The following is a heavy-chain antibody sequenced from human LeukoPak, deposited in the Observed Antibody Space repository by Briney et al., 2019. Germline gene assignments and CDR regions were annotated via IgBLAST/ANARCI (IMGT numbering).Heavy chain of an antibody. CDR2: TSSSGETT. V-gene: IGHV3-23*01. D-gene: IGHD3-22*01. Sequence: PGGSLRLSCVASGFTFSSYAMSWVRQAAGKGLEWVSSTSSSGETTYYADPVKRRFTISRDTSRNTMYLQMNRLRAEDTAVYYCAKDRPNYYGTNGHYYRRDGDCWGQGTLVTVSS. CDR3: AKDRPNYYGTNGHYYRRDGDC. J-gene: IGHJ4*02. CDR1: GFTFSSYA.